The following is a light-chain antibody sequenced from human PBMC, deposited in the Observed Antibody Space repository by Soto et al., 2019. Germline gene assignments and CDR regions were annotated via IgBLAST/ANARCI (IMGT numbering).Light chain of an antibody. CDR1: QSVGTSY. CDR2: AAS. J-gene: IGKJ4*01. CDR3: QQHGSSPLT. Sequence: EIVLTQSPGTLSLSPVEXXTLSFRASQSVGTSYLAWYQQKPGQAPRLLIYAASSRATGIPDRFTGSGSGTDFALTISRLEPEDFAVYFCQQHGSSPLTFGGGTKVDIK. V-gene: IGKV3-20*01.